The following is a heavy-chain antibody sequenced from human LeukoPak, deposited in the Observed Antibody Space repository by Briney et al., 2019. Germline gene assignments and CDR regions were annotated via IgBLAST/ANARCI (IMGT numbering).Heavy chain of an antibody. CDR3: ARDLRRVDATKYFDS. J-gene: IGHJ4*02. CDR2: IYHCGST. D-gene: IGHD3-3*01. CDR1: GGSISSSNW. V-gene: IGHV4-4*02. Sequence: SGTLSLTCVVSGGSISSSNWWSWVRQPPGKGLEWIGEIYHCGSTNYNPSLESRVSISLDKSKNQFSLRVTSVTAADTAVYYCARDLRRVDATKYFDSWGQGTLVTVSS.